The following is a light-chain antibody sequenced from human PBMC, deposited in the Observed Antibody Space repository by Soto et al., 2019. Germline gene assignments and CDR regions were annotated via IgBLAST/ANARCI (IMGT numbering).Light chain of an antibody. CDR2: NSY. J-gene: IGLJ1*01. Sequence: QSVLTQPPSASGTPGPRVTLSCSGSSSNIGSKTVNWYQQLPGTVPKLLIYNSYQRPSGVPDRFSGSKSGTSASLAISGLQSEDEADYYCAAWDASLNGYVFGDGTKLTVL. CDR3: AAWDASLNGYV. CDR1: SSNIGSKT. V-gene: IGLV1-44*01.